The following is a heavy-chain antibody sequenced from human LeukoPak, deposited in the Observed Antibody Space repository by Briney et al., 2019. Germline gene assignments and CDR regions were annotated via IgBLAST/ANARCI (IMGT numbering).Heavy chain of an antibody. CDR2: IYYTGST. CDR1: GDSLNSYY. J-gene: IGHJ4*02. CDR3: ARDPTY. Sequence: PSETLSLTCTVSGDSLNSYYWTWIRQAPGKGVEGIGYIYYTGSTNYSPSLKRRGSIYIDPSKNQFSLTLTSVTAADTAVYYCARDPTYWGQGILVTVSS. V-gene: IGHV4-59*01.